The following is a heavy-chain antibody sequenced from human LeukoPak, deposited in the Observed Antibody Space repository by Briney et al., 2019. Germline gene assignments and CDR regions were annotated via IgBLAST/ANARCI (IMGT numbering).Heavy chain of an antibody. CDR1: GGSIISYY. V-gene: IGHV4-59*08. CDR3: ARLSPSGYSSNWAWFDP. J-gene: IGHJ5*02. D-gene: IGHD6-13*01. CDR2: IYYSGST. Sequence: PSETLSLTCTVSGGSIISYYWSWIRQPPGKGLEWIGYIYYSGSTNYNPSLKSRVTISVDTSKNQFSLKLGSVTAADTAVYYCARLSPSGYSSNWAWFDPWGQGTLVTVSS.